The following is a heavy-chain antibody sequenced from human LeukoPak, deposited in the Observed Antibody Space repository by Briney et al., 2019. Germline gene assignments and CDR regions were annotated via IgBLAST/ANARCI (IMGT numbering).Heavy chain of an antibody. CDR1: GFTFRTYS. V-gene: IGHV3-21*01. CDR3: AKKAEAYGDSVTQH. Sequence: PGGSLRLSCAASGFTFRTYSMNWVRQAPGKGLEWVSSISRSSSDINYADSVKGRFTISRDNAKNSLYLQMNSLRAEDTALHYCAKKAEAYGDSVTQHWGQGTLVSVSS. J-gene: IGHJ1*01. D-gene: IGHD4-17*01. CDR2: ISRSSSDI.